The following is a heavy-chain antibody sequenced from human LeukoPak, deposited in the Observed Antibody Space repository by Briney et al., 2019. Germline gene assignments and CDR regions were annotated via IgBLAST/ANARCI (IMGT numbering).Heavy chain of an antibody. D-gene: IGHD2-2*01. J-gene: IGHJ6*03. Sequence: GGSLRLSCAASGFTFSSYWMSWVRQAPGKGLEWVANIKQEGSEKYYVDSVKGRFTISRYNAKNSLYLQMNSLRAEDTAVYYCARVRQLVCSSTSCYSAYYYYMDVWGKGTTVTVSS. CDR2: IKQEGSEK. CDR3: ARVRQLVCSSTSCYSAYYYYMDV. CDR1: GFTFSSYW. V-gene: IGHV3-7*01.